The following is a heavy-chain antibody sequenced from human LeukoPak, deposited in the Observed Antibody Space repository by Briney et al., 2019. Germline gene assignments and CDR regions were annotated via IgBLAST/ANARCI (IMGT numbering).Heavy chain of an antibody. CDR1: GGSISNKY. CDR2: IYYSGST. D-gene: IGHD3-3*01. V-gene: IGHV4-59*12. Sequence: SETLSLTCTVSGGSISNKYWSWIRQPPGKGLECIGYIYYSGSTNYNPSLKSRVTILVDTSKNQFSLKLRSVTAADTAVYYRARVLPWIFGSVGFDPWGQGTLVTVSS. CDR3: ARVLPWIFGSVGFDP. J-gene: IGHJ5*02.